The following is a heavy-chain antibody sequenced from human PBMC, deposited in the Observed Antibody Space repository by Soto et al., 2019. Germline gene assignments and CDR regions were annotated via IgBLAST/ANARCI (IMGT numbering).Heavy chain of an antibody. V-gene: IGHV1-18*01. CDR1: GYNFFDYT. CDR3: ARGPDL. Sequence: QAQLVQSAAEVKKPGASVRLSCRASGYNFFDYTIIWVRQTPEKRLEWVRWVTAYNGDTRYAEKFKGRVTVTSDTRTSSSYLELRSLKSDDSAIYYCARGPDLWGRGTLVTVSS. CDR2: VTAYNGDT. J-gene: IGHJ2*01.